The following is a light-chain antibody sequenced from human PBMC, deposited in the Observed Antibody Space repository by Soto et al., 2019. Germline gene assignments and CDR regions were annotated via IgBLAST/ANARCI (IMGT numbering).Light chain of an antibody. J-gene: IGKJ1*01. Sequence: EVVMTQSPATLSVSPGERVTFSCRASQSVGSNLAWYQQKPGQAPRLLISGASTGATGVPATFSGSGSGTESTLTINSLQSEDFAIYYCQQYNKWPWTFGQGTKVDNK. CDR1: QSVGSN. CDR2: GAS. V-gene: IGKV3-15*01. CDR3: QQYNKWPWT.